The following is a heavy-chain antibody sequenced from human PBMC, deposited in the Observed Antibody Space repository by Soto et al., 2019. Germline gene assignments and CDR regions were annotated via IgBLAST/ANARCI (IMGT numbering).Heavy chain of an antibody. V-gene: IGHV3-74*01. CDR2: INPDGSAT. CDR3: GRGGSDSPMAPGY. Sequence: GGSLRFSCAASGFTFSSYWMHWVRQAPGKGLVWVSRINPDGSATNYADSVKGRFTISRDNAKNTLYLQMNSLRAEDTAVFYCGRGGSDSPMAPGYWGQGTLVTVSS. J-gene: IGHJ4*02. D-gene: IGHD5-18*01. CDR1: GFTFSSYW.